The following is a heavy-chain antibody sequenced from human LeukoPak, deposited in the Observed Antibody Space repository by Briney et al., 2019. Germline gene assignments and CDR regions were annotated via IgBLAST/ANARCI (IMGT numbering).Heavy chain of an antibody. CDR2: IYSSGST. D-gene: IGHD2-2*01. J-gene: IGHJ4*02. V-gene: IGHV4-4*07. Sequence: ASETLSLTCTVSGGSISSYYWSWIRQPAGKGLEWNGRIYSSGSTNYNPSLKSRVTMSVDTSKNQFSLKLSSVTAAYTAVYYCARGRASDCSNSSCRRGFDYWGQGTLVTVSS. CDR1: GGSISSYY. CDR3: ARGRASDCSNSSCRRGFDY.